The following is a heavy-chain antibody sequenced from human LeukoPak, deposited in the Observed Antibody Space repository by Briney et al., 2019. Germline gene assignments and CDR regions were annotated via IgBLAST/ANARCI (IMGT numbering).Heavy chain of an antibody. D-gene: IGHD2-21*02. Sequence: GGSLRLSCAASGFTFSGSWMHWVRQTPGKGLVWVSRIIGDGSVTSYADSVKGRFTISRDNAKSTVYLQMNSLRDEDTAVYYCARFVMVTAGDYWGQGTLVTVFS. CDR1: GFTFSGSW. V-gene: IGHV3-74*01. J-gene: IGHJ4*02. CDR2: IIGDGSVT. CDR3: ARFVMVTAGDY.